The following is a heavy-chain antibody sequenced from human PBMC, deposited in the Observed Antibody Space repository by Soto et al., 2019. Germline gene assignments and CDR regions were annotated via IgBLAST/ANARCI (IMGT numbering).Heavy chain of an antibody. D-gene: IGHD6-13*01. V-gene: IGHV3-33*01. CDR2: ICNNGSTK. Sequence: GGSLTLSCAPSGVTFSGYGINWVRQAPGKGLEWVAVICNNGSTKYYADSVKGRFTITRDNSKNTLYLQMNSLRAEDTAVYYCARGSSGMDVWGQGTTVTVSS. CDR1: GVTFSGYG. CDR3: ARGSSGMDV. J-gene: IGHJ6*02.